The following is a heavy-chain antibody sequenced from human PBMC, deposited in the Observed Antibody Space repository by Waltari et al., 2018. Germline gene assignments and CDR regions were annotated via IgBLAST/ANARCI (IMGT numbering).Heavy chain of an antibody. V-gene: IGHV3-33*01. Sequence: SCAASGFTFSSYGMHWVRQTPGKGLEWVAVIWYDGSNKYYADSVKGRFTISRDNSKNTLYLQMNSLRAEDTAVYYCARDRDDYGDYVGNWFDPWGQGTLVTVSS. CDR2: IWYDGSNK. CDR3: ARDRDDYGDYVGNWFDP. J-gene: IGHJ5*02. CDR1: GFTFSSYG. D-gene: IGHD4-17*01.